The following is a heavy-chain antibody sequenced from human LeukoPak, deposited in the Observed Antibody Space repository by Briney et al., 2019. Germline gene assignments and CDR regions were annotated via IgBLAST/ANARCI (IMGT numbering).Heavy chain of an antibody. Sequence: GGSLRLSCAASGFTFSDYYMSWIRQAPGKGLEWVSYITNSGSALYYADSVKGRFTISRDNAKNSLYLQMNSLRAEDTAVYYCARSQSPFDFWGQGTLVTVSS. CDR3: ARSQSPFDF. CDR1: GFTFSDYY. V-gene: IGHV3-11*04. J-gene: IGHJ4*02. CDR2: ITNSGSAL.